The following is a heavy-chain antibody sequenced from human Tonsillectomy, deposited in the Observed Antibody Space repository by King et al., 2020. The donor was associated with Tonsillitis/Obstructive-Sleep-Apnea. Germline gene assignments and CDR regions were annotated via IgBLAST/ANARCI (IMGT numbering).Heavy chain of an antibody. D-gene: IGHD3-3*01. J-gene: IGHJ6*03. V-gene: IGHV5-51*01. Sequence: QLVQSGAEVKKPGESLKISCKGSGYSFTSYWIGWVRQMPGKGLEWMGIIYPGESDTRYSPSFQGQVTISADQSISTAYLQWSSLKASDTAMYYCAREMSYDFWSGNYYYMDVWGKGTTVTVSS. CDR2: IYPGESDT. CDR1: GYSFTSYW. CDR3: AREMSYDFWSGNYYYMDV.